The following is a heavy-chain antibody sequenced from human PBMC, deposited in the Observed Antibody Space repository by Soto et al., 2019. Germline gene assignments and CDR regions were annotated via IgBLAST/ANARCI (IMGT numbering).Heavy chain of an antibody. V-gene: IGHV4-4*07. Sequence: QVQLQQSGPGLVKPSETLSLTCTVSGISLDNYYCSWIRQSAGKGLEWIGRIYSSGTTNYNPSLKSRVTMSVDMSKSQFSLNVRSVTAADTAVYYCVRDVGGSGWFAPWGQGTLVTVSS. CDR3: VRDVGGSGWFAP. CDR2: IYSSGTT. CDR1: GISLDNYY. J-gene: IGHJ5*02.